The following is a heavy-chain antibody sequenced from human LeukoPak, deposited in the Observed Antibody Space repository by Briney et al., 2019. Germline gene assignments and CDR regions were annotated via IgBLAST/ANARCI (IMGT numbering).Heavy chain of an antibody. V-gene: IGHV1-69-2*01. J-gene: IGHJ4*02. CDR3: ATDPHYYDSSDDY. Sequence: ATVKISCXVSGYTFTDYYMHWVQQAPGKGLEWMGLVNPEDGETIYAEKFQGRVTITADTSTDTAYMELSSLRSEDTAVYYCATDPHYYDSSDDYWGQGTLVTVSS. CDR2: VNPEDGET. D-gene: IGHD3-22*01. CDR1: GYTFTDYY.